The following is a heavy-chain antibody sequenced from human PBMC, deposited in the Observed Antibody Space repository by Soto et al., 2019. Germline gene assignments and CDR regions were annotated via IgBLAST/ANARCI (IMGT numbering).Heavy chain of an antibody. V-gene: IGHV4-34*01. D-gene: IGHD2-15*01. CDR2: INHSGST. CDR1: GGSFSGYY. Sequence: SETLSLTCAVYGGSFSGYYWSWIRQPPGKGLEWIGEINHSGSTNYNPSLKSRVTISVDTSKNQFSLKLSSVTAADTAVYYCARGLGCSGGSCYSARYYYYGMDVWGQGTTVTVSS. J-gene: IGHJ6*02. CDR3: ARGLGCSGGSCYSARYYYYGMDV.